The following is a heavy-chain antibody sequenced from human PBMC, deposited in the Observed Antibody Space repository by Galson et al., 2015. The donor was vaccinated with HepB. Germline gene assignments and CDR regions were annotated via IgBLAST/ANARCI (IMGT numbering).Heavy chain of an antibody. J-gene: IGHJ4*02. CDR2: IKQDGSEK. CDR1: GYTFSSYW. CDR3: AKEGYSSSVDKLPEPHFDY. V-gene: IGHV3-7*01. Sequence: SLRLSCAASGYTFSSYWMSWVRQAPGKGLEWVANIKQDGSEKYYADSVKGRFTISRDNSKNTLYLQMNSLRAEDTAVYYCAKEGYSSSVDKLPEPHFDYWGQGTLVTVSS. D-gene: IGHD6-6*01.